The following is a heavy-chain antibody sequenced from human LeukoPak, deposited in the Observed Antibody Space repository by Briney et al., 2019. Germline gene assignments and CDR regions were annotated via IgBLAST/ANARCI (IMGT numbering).Heavy chain of an antibody. CDR3: ARLPFNWRSGSYYRKYYFDY. CDR2: ISGSGGST. CDR1: GFTFSSYA. V-gene: IGHV3-23*01. D-gene: IGHD3-10*01. J-gene: IGHJ4*02. Sequence: PGGSLRLSXAASGFTFSSYAMSWVCQAPGKGLEWVSAISGSGGSTYYADSVKGRFTISRDNSKNTLYLQMNSLRAEDTAVYYCARLPFNWRSGSYYRKYYFDYWGQGTLVTVSS.